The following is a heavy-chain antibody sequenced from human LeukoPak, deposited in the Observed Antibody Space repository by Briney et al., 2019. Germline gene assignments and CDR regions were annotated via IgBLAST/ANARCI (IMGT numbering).Heavy chain of an antibody. CDR2: ISWDGGST. Sequence: GGSLRLSCAASGFTFDDYTMHWVRQAPGKGLEWVSLISWDGGSTYYADSVKGRFTISRDNAKNSLYLQMNSLRAEDTAVYYCARGYVSYSMGDYWGQGTLVTVSS. V-gene: IGHV3-43*01. D-gene: IGHD2-15*01. J-gene: IGHJ4*01. CDR1: GFTFDDYT. CDR3: ARGYVSYSMGDY.